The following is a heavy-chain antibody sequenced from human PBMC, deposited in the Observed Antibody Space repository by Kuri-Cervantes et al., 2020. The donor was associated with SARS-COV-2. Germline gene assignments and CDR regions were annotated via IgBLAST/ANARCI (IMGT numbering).Heavy chain of an antibody. J-gene: IGHJ3*02. CDR3: ARRAGPNSWNAFDM. D-gene: IGHD1-26*01. Sequence: GESLKISCKTSENPFTTSWIAWVRQMPGKGLEWMGIIFPRDSDTRYSSSFQGQVTISADKSITTAYLQWSSLKASDTAMYYCARRAGPNSWNAFDMWGQGTMVTVSS. CDR2: IFPRDSDT. CDR1: ENPFTTSW. V-gene: IGHV5-51*01.